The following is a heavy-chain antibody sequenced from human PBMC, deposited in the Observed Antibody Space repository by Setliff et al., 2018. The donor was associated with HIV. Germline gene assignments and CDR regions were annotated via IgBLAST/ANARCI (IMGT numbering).Heavy chain of an antibody. CDR1: GGSIDSYY. CDR2: VHSTGRT. V-gene: IGHV4-4*08. Sequence: SETLSLTCNVSGGSIDSYYCTWLRQPPGKGLEWLGYVHSTGRTKNNASLTSRVTFSVDTAKNQCSLQLFSVTAADTAVYYCARFCAGGTCPDVWGKGTTVTVSS. D-gene: IGHD2-8*02. CDR3: ARFCAGGTCPDV. J-gene: IGHJ6*04.